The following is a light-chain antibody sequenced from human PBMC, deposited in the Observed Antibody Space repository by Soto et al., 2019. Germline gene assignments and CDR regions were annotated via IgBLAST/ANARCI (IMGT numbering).Light chain of an antibody. Sequence: QSALTQPASVSGAPGQSITISCTGTSSDVGKYNLVSWYQQHPGKAPKIMIYEDSKRPSGVSNRFSGSKSGNTASLTISGLQAEYDADYYCASHAGRGTVVFGGGTKVTVL. V-gene: IGLV2-23*01. CDR2: EDS. CDR3: ASHAGRGTVV. CDR1: SSDVGKYNL. J-gene: IGLJ3*02.